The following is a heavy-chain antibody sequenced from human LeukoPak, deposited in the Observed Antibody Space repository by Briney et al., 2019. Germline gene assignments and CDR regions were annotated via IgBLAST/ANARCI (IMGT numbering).Heavy chain of an antibody. CDR2: ISYDGSNK. D-gene: IGHD3-22*01. CDR3: ASHYYDSSPLDY. V-gene: IGHV3-30-3*01. CDR1: GFTFSSYA. J-gene: IGHJ4*02. Sequence: GGSLRLSCAASGFTFSSYAMHWVRQAPGKGLEWVAVISYDGSNKYYADSVKGRFTISRDNSKNTLYLQMNSLRAEDTAMYYCASHYYDSSPLDYWGQGTLVTVSS.